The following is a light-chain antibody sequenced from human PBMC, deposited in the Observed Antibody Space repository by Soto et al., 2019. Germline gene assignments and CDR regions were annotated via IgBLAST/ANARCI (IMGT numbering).Light chain of an antibody. CDR1: QSVNRSY. V-gene: IGKV3-20*01. Sequence: EIVLTQSPGTLSLSPGERATLSCRASQSVNRSYLVWYQQRPGQAPRLLIYVASSRATGIPERFSGSASGADFTLTISRLEPEDFAVYYCQQVGSSPITYGQGTRLEIK. CDR3: QQVGSSPIT. J-gene: IGKJ5*01. CDR2: VAS.